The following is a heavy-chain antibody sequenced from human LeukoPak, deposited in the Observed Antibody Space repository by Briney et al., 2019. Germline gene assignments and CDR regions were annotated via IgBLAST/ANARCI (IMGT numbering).Heavy chain of an antibody. Sequence: PSETLSLTCTVSGGSVSSGSYYWSWIRQPPGKGLEWIGYIYYSRSTNYNPSLKSRVTISVDTSKNQFSLKLSSVTAADTAVYYCARATKIVVVPAAASSRYYYYYYGMDVWGKGTTVTVSS. V-gene: IGHV4-61*01. D-gene: IGHD2-2*01. CDR2: IYYSRST. CDR1: GGSVSSGSYY. J-gene: IGHJ6*04. CDR3: ARATKIVVVPAAASSRYYYYYYGMDV.